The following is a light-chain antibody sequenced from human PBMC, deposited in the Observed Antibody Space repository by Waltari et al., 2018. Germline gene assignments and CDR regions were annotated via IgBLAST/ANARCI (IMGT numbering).Light chain of an antibody. J-gene: IGKJ2*01. Sequence: EIVLTQSPDTLSLSPGDRAALSCRASQSLSSSYLAWYQQKPGQAPRLLIYGASRRAPGIPERFSGSGSETDFTLTISRLEPEDFAVYYCQQYDSTPYTFGQGTKLEIK. CDR3: QQYDSTPYT. CDR1: QSLSSSY. V-gene: IGKV3-20*01. CDR2: GAS.